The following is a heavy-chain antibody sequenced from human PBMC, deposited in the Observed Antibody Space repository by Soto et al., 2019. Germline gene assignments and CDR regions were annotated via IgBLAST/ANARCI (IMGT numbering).Heavy chain of an antibody. D-gene: IGHD6-13*01. J-gene: IGHJ4*02. CDR3: ARDDSSSWYFDY. CDR1: GYTFTSYA. CDR2: INAGNGNT. Sequence: ASVKVSCKASGYTFTSYAMHWVRQAPGQRLGWMGWINAGNGNTKYSQKFQGRVTITRDTSASTAYMELSSLRSEDTAVYYCARDDSSSWYFDYWGQGTLVTVSS. V-gene: IGHV1-3*01.